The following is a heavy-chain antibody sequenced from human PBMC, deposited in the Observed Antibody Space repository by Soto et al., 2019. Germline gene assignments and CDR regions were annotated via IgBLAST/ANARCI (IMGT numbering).Heavy chain of an antibody. D-gene: IGHD2-15*01. V-gene: IGHV1-3*01. Sequence: ASVKFSCKASGYTFTSYAMHWVRQAPGQRLECMGRINAGNGNTKYSQKFQGRVTITRXTXXSXXXMXLXXLRXEXTAVYYCARILGYSSGGSCDYWGQGTLVTVSS. CDR2: INAGNGNT. CDR3: ARILGYSSGGSCDY. CDR1: GYTFTSYA. J-gene: IGHJ4*02.